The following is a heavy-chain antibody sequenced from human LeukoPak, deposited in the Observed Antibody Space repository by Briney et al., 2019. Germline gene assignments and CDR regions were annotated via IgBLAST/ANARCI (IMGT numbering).Heavy chain of an antibody. V-gene: IGHV4-59*08. CDR3: ARVVSIAAAGWIWFDP. CDR2: MFFSGST. CDR1: GDSITPYS. Sequence: SETLSLTCTVYGDSITPYSWNWIRQSPGKGLECIGQMFFSGSTNYNPSLKSRVTMSIDTSKNQLSLNLSSVTAADTAVYYCARVVSIAAAGWIWFDPWGQGTLVTVSS. D-gene: IGHD6-13*01. J-gene: IGHJ5*02.